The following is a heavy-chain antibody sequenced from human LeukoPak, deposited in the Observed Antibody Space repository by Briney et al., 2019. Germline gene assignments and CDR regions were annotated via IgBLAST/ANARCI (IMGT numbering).Heavy chain of an antibody. CDR2: FIPVFPTP. CDR1: GGNHA. Sequence: SVKVSCKASGGNHAISWVRQAPGPGLEWMGGFIPVFPTPNYAQKLQGRVTFTTDESTKTAYMELSSLRSEDTAVYYCATVRAAAAGSHYFESWGPGTLVTVSS. CDR3: ATVRAAAAGSHYFES. V-gene: IGHV1-69*05. D-gene: IGHD6-13*01. J-gene: IGHJ4*02.